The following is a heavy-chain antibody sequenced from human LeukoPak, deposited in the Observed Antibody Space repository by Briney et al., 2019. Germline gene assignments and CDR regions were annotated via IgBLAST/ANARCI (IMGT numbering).Heavy chain of an antibody. D-gene: IGHD3-22*01. V-gene: IGHV3-7*01. CDR2: IMQDGSEK. CDR1: GFTFRTYL. Sequence: GGSLRLSCAASGFTFRTYLMSWVRQAPGKGLEWVANIMQDGSEKYYVNSVKGRFTISRDNAKNSLYLQMNSLRADDTAVYYCARDLYRIVVVPHYFDYWGQGTLVTVSS. CDR3: ARDLYRIVVVPHYFDY. J-gene: IGHJ4*02.